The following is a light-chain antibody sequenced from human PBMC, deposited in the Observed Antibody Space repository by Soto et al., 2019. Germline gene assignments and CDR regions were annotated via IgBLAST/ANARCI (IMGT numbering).Light chain of an antibody. J-gene: IGKJ1*01. CDR3: QQSYITPWT. CDR1: QSVTTY. CDR2: AAS. Sequence: DIQMTQSPSSLSASTGDRVTITCRASQSVTTYLNWYQQKPGKAPNLLIYAASTLQSGVPSRFSGTGYGTDFTLTINSLQPEDFATYYCQQSYITPWTFGQGTKVEIK. V-gene: IGKV1-39*01.